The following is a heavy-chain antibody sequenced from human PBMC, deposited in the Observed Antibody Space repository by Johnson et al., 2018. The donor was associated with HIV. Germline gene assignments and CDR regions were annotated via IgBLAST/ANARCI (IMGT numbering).Heavy chain of an antibody. J-gene: IGHJ3*01. CDR2: IPYDGKTK. V-gene: IGHV3-30*02. CDR1: GLPFSNYG. Sequence: QVQLVESGGGVVQPGGSLTISCAASGLPFSNYGMYWVRQPPGKGLEGVAFIPYDGKTKYYVDSVKGRFTISRDNAKNSFYLQMNSLTVGDTALYYCARDPGGMDGSFDLWGQGTMVTVSS. CDR3: ARDPGGMDGSFDL. D-gene: IGHD3-16*01.